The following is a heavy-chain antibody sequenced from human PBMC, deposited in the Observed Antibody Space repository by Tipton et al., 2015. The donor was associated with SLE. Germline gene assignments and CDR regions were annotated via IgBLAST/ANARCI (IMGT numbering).Heavy chain of an antibody. CDR1: GDSIASGSYY. V-gene: IGHV4-61*09. CDR2: IYTSGST. J-gene: IGHJ6*02. Sequence: TLSLTCAVPGDSIASGSYYWSWIRQPAGKGLEWIGNIYTSGSTNYNPSLKSRVTISLDTSKNQFSLKLSSVTAADTAVYYCAREVDYYYDLDVWGQGTTVTVSS. CDR3: AREVDYYYDLDV.